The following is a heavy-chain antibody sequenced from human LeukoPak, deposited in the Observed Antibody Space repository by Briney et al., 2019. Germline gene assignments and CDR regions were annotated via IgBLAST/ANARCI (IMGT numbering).Heavy chain of an antibody. D-gene: IGHD6-13*01. J-gene: IGHJ5*02. CDR1: GYTFTGYY. CDR2: IIPIFGTA. CDR3: ARVAAHNWFDP. Sequence: ASVKVSCKASGYTFTGYYMHWVRQAPGQGLEWMGGIIPIFGTANYAQKFQGRVTITADESTSTAYMELSSLRSEDTAVYYCARVAAHNWFDPWGQGTLVTVSS. V-gene: IGHV1-69*13.